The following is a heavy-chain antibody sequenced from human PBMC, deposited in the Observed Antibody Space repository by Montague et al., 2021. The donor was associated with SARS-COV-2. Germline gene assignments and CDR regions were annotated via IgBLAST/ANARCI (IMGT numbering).Heavy chain of an antibody. V-gene: IGHV4-31*03. CDR1: GGSISSGGSY. Sequence: TLSLTCTVSGGSISSGGSYWSWIRQHPGKGLEWIGYIYYSGSTYYNPSLKSRVTISVDTSKNQFSLKMSSVTAADTAVYYCARSPEPMIILIITSLNWYFDLWGRGTLVTVSS. CDR3: ARSPEPMIILIITSLNWYFDL. D-gene: IGHD3-22*01. J-gene: IGHJ2*01. CDR2: IYYSGST.